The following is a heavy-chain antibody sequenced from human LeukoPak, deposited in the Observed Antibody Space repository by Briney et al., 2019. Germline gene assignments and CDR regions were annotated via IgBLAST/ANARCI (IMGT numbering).Heavy chain of an antibody. V-gene: IGHV3-11*01. CDR2: IGSSSSTI. Sequence: GGSLRLSCAASGFTFSDSYMGWIRQAPGKGLEWFSYIGSSSSTIYYADSVKGRFTISRDNAKNSLYLQMSSLRAEDTAVYYCARVLGSYALNYWGQGTLVTVSS. D-gene: IGHD1-26*01. CDR3: ARVLGSYALNY. CDR1: GFTFSDSY. J-gene: IGHJ4*02.